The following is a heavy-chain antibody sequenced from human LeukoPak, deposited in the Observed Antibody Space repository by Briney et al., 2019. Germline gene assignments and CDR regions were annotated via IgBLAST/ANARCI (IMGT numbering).Heavy chain of an antibody. CDR2: IYHSGST. V-gene: IGHV4-30-4*08. J-gene: IGHJ4*02. CDR1: GGSISSGDYY. Sequence: SQTLSLTCTVSGGSISSGDYYWSWIRQPPGKGLEWIGSIYHSGSTYYNPSLKSRVTISVDTSKNQFSLKLNSVTAADTAVYYCGGSGTYYSPVDYWGQGTLVTVSS. D-gene: IGHD3-10*01. CDR3: GGSGTYYSPVDY.